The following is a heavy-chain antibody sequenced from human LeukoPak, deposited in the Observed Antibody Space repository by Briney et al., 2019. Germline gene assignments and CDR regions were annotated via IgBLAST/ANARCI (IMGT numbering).Heavy chain of an antibody. D-gene: IGHD3-10*01. CDR3: ARDSGEMGLDY. V-gene: IGHV3-72*01. Sequence: GGSLRLSCAASGFSITDYYMDWVRQAPGKGLEWVGRTRNTAYSYTTECAASVRGRFTISRDDSKNSLSLQMNSLKSEDTAVYYCARDSGEMGLDYWGQGTLVTVSS. CDR2: TRNTAYSYTT. CDR1: GFSITDYY. J-gene: IGHJ4*02.